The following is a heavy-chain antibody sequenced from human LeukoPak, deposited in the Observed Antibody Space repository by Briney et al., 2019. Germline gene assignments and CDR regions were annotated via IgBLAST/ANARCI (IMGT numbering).Heavy chain of an antibody. CDR1: GGSISSYY. CDR2: IYYSGST. D-gene: IGHD2-2*02. CDR3: ARVDYTYYFDY. V-gene: IGHV4-59*01. J-gene: IGHJ4*02. Sequence: SETLSLTCTVSGGSISSYYWSWIRQPPGKGLEWTGYIYYSGSTNYNPSLKSRVTISVDTSKNQFSLKLSSVTAADTAVYYCARVDYTYYFDYWGQGTQVTVSS.